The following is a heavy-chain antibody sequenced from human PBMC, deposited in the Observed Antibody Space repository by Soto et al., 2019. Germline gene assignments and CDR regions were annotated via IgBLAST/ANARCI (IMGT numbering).Heavy chain of an antibody. J-gene: IGHJ6*02. D-gene: IGHD6-13*01. CDR2: IKSKTDGGTT. Sequence: VQLVESGGGLVKPGGSLRLSCAASGFTFSNAWMNWVRQAPGKGLEWVGRIKSKTDGGTTDYAAPVKGRFTISRDDSKNPLYLQMNSLKTEYTAVYYCTTDLCSIWYLRCYYYGMDVWGQGTTVTFSS. CDR1: GFTFSNAW. V-gene: IGHV3-15*07. CDR3: TTDLCSIWYLRCYYYGMDV.